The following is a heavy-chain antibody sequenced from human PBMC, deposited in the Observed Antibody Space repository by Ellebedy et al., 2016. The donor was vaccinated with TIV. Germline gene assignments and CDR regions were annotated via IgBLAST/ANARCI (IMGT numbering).Heavy chain of an antibody. D-gene: IGHD3-9*01. V-gene: IGHV4-34*01. Sequence: MPSETLSLTCNVYGGSFSGYHWSWIRPPPGKGLEWIAEINHSGRTNYNPSLWSRVTVAVDTSKKQFSLKLSSVTAADTAVYYWARGSPGDDIVTCYYRAAYWFDPWGQGALVTVSS. J-gene: IGHJ5*02. CDR2: INHSGRT. CDR3: ARGSPGDDIVTCYYRAAYWFDP. CDR1: GGSFSGYH.